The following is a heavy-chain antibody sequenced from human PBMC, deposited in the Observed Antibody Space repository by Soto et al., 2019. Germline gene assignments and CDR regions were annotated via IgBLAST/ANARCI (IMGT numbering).Heavy chain of an antibody. CDR1: GGTFSSYA. V-gene: IGHV1-69*06. CDR3: ARAPTITMVRASGMDV. D-gene: IGHD3-10*01. Sequence: QVQLVQSGAEVKKPGSSVKVSCKASGGTFSSYAISWVRQAPGQGLEWMGGIIPIFGTANYAQKFQGRVTITANKSTSTAYMELSSLRSEDTAVYYCARAPTITMVRASGMDVWGQGTTVTVSS. CDR2: IIPIFGTA. J-gene: IGHJ6*02.